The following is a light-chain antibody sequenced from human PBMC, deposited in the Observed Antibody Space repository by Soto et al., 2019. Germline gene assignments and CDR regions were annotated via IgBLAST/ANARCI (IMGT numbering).Light chain of an antibody. CDR2: GAS. V-gene: IGKV3-15*01. Sequence: EIVMTQSPATLSVSPGERVTLSCRASQSVSSNLAWYQQKPGQAPRLLIYGASTRATGIPARFSGSGSGTEFTLTISSLQSEDFAVFYRQHYNNWPPWTFGQGTKVEIK. CDR1: QSVSSN. J-gene: IGKJ1*01. CDR3: QHYNNWPPWT.